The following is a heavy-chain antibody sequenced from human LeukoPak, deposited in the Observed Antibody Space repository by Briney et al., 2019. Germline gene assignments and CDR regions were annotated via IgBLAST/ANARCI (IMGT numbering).Heavy chain of an antibody. Sequence: GGSLRLSCAATGFTFSSYSMNWVRQAPGKGLEWVSSISSSSSYIYYADSVKGRFTISRDNAKNSLYLQMNSLRAEDTAVYYCARGGNVAFDIWGQGTMVTVSS. CDR2: ISSSSSYI. V-gene: IGHV3-21*01. CDR3: ARGGNVAFDI. CDR1: GFTFSSYS. J-gene: IGHJ3*02. D-gene: IGHD4-23*01.